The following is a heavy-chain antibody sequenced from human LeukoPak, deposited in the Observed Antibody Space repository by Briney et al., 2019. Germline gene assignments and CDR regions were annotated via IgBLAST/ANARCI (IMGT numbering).Heavy chain of an antibody. J-gene: IGHJ4*02. CDR2: ISWNSGSI. D-gene: IGHD3-22*01. CDR3: AKDSSDYYDSSGSLDY. Sequence: GGSLRLSCAASGFTFDDYAVHWVRQAPGKGLEWVSGISWNSGSIGYADSVKGRFTISRDNAKNSLYLQMNSLRAEDTALYYCAKDSSDYYDSSGSLDYWGQGTLVTVSS. V-gene: IGHV3-9*01. CDR1: GFTFDDYA.